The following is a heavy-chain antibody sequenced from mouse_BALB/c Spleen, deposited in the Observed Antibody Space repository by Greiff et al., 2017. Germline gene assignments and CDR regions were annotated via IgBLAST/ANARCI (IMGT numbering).Heavy chain of an antibody. D-gene: IGHD1-1*01. Sequence: EVKLMESGGGLVKPGGSLKLSCAASGFTFSSYAMSWVRQTPEKRLEWVASISSGGSTYYPDSVKGRFTISRDNARNILYLQMSSLRSEDTAMYYCARGGPLRSIFDYWGQGTTLTVSS. CDR3: ARGGPLRSIFDY. CDR1: GFTFSSYA. V-gene: IGHV5-6-5*01. CDR2: ISSGGST. J-gene: IGHJ2*01.